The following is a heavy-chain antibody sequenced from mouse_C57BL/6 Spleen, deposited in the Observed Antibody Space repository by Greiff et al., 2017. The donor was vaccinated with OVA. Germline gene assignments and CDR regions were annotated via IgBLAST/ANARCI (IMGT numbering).Heavy chain of an antibody. V-gene: IGHV1-81*01. CDR3: ARAPYYGSRRYFDV. Sequence: QVQLQQSGAELARPGASVKLSCKASGYNFTSYGISWVKQRTGQGLEWIGEIYPRSGNTYYNEKFKGKATLTADKSSSTAYMELRSLTSEDSAVYFCARAPYYGSRRYFDVWGTGTTVTVSS. D-gene: IGHD1-1*01. CDR2: IYPRSGNT. J-gene: IGHJ1*03. CDR1: GYNFTSYG.